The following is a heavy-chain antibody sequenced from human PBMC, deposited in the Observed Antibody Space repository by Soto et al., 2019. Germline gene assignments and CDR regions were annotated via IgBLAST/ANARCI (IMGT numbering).Heavy chain of an antibody. V-gene: IGHV5-51*01. CDR1: GYSFNIYW. D-gene: IGHD5-12*01. J-gene: IGHJ6*02. CDR2: IYPEDSDT. Sequence: SLKISCQVSGYSFNIYWIGWVRQMRGKGLEWMGIIYPEDSDTRYSPSFQGQVTISADKSLSTAYLQWSSLKASDTATYYCARFKIVATSTYYYYGMDVWGQGTTVTVSS. CDR3: ARFKIVATSTYYYYGMDV.